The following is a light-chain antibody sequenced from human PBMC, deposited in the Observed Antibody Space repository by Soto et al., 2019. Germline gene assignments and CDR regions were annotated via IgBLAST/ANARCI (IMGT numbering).Light chain of an antibody. CDR2: GAS. CDR3: QRYNNWPFT. J-gene: IGKJ3*01. Sequence: EIVMTQSPATLSVSPGERATLSCRASQSVSSNLAWYQQKPGQAPRLLIYGASTRATGIPARFSGSGSGTEFTLPISSLQSEDFAVYYCQRYNNWPFTFGPGTKVDIK. CDR1: QSVSSN. V-gene: IGKV3-15*01.